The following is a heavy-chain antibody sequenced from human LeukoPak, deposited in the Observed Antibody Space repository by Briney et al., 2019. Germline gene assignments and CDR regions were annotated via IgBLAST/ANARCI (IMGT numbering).Heavy chain of an antibody. CDR3: AKAAAAPGFDF. D-gene: IGHD6-13*01. CDR1: GFTSSSYA. J-gene: IGHJ4*02. CDR2: VSGSGDRM. Sequence: GGSLRLSCAASGFTSSSYALNWVRQAPGKGLEWVATVSGSGDRMYHADSVKGRFTISRDNSKNTIYLQMNSLRAEDTALYYCAKAAAAPGFDFWGQGTPVTVSS. V-gene: IGHV3-23*01.